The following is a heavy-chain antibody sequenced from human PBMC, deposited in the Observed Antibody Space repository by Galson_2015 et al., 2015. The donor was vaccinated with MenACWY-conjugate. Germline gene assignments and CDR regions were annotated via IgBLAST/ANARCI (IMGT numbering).Heavy chain of an antibody. V-gene: IGHV1-18*01. CDR1: GYTFTSYG. CDR3: ARERGGRDGSRVDD. D-gene: IGHD5-24*01. J-gene: IGHJ4*01. CDR2: VSAYNGNT. Sequence: SVKVCCKASGYTFTSYGISWVRQAPGQGLEWMGWVSAYNGNTSYAQKLQGRVTITTDTSTSTAYMELRSLRSDDTAVYYCARERGGRDGSRVDDWGQGTPVTVSS.